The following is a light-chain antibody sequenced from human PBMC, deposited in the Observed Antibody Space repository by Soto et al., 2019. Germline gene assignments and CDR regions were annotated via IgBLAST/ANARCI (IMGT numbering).Light chain of an antibody. CDR1: QSVSSSY. V-gene: IGKV3-20*01. CDR2: GAS. J-gene: IGKJ5*01. CDR3: QQYSKWPIT. Sequence: EIVLTQSPCTLSLSPGERSTLSCMASQSVSSSYLAWYQQKPGQAPRLLIYGASSRATGIPDRFSGSGSGTEFSLTISSLQSEDFAVYYCQQYSKWPITFGQGTRLEIK.